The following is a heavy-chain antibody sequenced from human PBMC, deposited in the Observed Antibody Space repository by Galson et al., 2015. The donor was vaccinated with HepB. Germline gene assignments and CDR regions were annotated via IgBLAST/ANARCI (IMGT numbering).Heavy chain of an antibody. V-gene: IGHV3-23*01. Sequence: SLRLSCAASGFTFSSYAMSWVRQAPGKGLEWVSAISGSGGSTYYADSVKGRFTISRDNSKNTLYLQMNSLRAEDTAVYYCASRPRKVGATVVDYWGQGTLVTVSS. D-gene: IGHD1-26*01. CDR3: ASRPRKVGATVVDY. J-gene: IGHJ4*02. CDR2: ISGSGGST. CDR1: GFTFSSYA.